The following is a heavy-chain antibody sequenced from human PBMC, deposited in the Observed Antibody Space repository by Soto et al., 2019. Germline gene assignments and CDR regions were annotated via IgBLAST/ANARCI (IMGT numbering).Heavy chain of an antibody. CDR2: IIPILGIA. V-gene: IGHV1-69*02. CDR1: GGTFSSYT. D-gene: IGHD3-22*01. Sequence: SVKVSCKASGGTFSSYTISWVRQAPGQGLEWMGRIIPILGIANYAQKFQGRVTITADKSTSTAYMELSSLRSEDTAVYYCARSSRWLYFDYWGQGTLVTVSS. CDR3: ARSSRWLYFDY. J-gene: IGHJ4*02.